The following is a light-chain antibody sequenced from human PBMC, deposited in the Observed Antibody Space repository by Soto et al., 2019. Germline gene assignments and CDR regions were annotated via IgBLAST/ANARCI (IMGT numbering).Light chain of an antibody. CDR1: QSISSW. J-gene: IGKJ1*01. V-gene: IGKV1-5*01. CDR2: DAS. Sequence: DIQMTQSPSTLSASVGDRVTITCRASQSISSWLAWYQQKPGKAPKLLIYDASSLESGVPSRFSGSGSGTEFTLTLSSLQPDDFATYYCQQSATFGQGTKVEIK. CDR3: QQSAT.